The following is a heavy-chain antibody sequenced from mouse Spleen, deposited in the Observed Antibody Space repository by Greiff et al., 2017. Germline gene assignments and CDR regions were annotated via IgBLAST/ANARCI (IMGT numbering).Heavy chain of an antibody. Sequence: EVQLQQSGTVLARPGASVKMSCKTSGYTFTSYWMHWVKQRPGQGLEWIGAIYPGNSDTSYNQKFKGKAKLTAVTSASTAYMELSSLTNEDSAVYYCTILIITTVVAPYAMDYWGQGTSVTVSS. J-gene: IGHJ4*01. CDR3: TILIITTVVAPYAMDY. CDR2: IYPGNSDT. CDR1: GYTFTSYW. D-gene: IGHD1-1*01. V-gene: IGHV1-5*01.